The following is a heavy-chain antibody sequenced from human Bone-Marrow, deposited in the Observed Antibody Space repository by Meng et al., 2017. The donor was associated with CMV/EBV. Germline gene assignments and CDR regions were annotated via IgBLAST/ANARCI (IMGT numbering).Heavy chain of an antibody. CDR3: ARGGVVIAPDD. CDR1: GYTFTNYG. Sequence: GESLKISCKASGYTFTNYGITWVRQAPGQGLEWMGWISAYTGNTNYAQKLQGRVTMTTDTSTSTVHMELRSLRSDDTALYYCARGGVVIAPDDWGQGTLVTVSS. V-gene: IGHV1-18*01. D-gene: IGHD2-21*01. J-gene: IGHJ4*02. CDR2: ISAYTGNT.